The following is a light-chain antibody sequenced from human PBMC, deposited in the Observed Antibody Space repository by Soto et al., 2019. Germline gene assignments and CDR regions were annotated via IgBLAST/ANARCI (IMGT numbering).Light chain of an antibody. V-gene: IGKV4-1*01. CDR3: QQYYSTPWT. Sequence: DIVMTQSPDSLAVSLGERATINCKSSQSVLYSSNNKNYLAWYQQKPGQPPKPLIYWASTRESGVPDRFSGSGSGTDFTLTISSLQAEDVAVYYGQQYYSTPWTFGQGTKVEIK. CDR2: WAS. CDR1: QSVLYSSNNKNY. J-gene: IGKJ1*01.